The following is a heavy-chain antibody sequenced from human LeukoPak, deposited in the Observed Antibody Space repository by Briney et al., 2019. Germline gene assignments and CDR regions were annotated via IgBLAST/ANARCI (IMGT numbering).Heavy chain of an antibody. Sequence: SETLSLTCTVSGASVNNYYWSWIRQAPGKGLEWIGYVSNRGITNYNPSLESRVTMSLDTSKNQSSLILTSMTAADTAVYYCARDVLWTGYFDPWGLGTLVIVSS. CDR3: ARDVLWTGYFDP. V-gene: IGHV4-59*02. D-gene: IGHD6-25*01. CDR2: VSNRGIT. CDR1: GASVNNYY. J-gene: IGHJ5*02.